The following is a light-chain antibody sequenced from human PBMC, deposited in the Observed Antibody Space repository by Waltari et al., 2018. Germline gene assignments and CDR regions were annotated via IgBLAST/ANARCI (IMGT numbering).Light chain of an antibody. V-gene: IGKV1-5*03. CDR1: QSISDW. Sequence: DIQMTQSPSSLSASVGDTVTITCRASQSISDWLAWYQQKPGKPPILLIYKASILQSGVPSRFSGSGSGTQFTLTISSLQPGDFATYFCQQYNTYTSFGQGTKLEIK. CDR2: KAS. J-gene: IGKJ2*01. CDR3: QQYNTYTS.